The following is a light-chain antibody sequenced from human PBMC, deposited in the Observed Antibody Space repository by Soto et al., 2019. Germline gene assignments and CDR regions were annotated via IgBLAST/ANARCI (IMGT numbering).Light chain of an antibody. CDR2: DAS. Sequence: ELVWTQSTSTQSCSPGERATLSCWASPSVNRYLVWYQQKPGQAPRLLMYDASKRATGIPARFSGSGSGTDFTLTISSLEPEDFATYYCQPYNSYRTFGQGTKVDIK. V-gene: IGKV3-11*01. J-gene: IGKJ1*01. CDR1: PSVNRY. CDR3: QPYNSYRT.